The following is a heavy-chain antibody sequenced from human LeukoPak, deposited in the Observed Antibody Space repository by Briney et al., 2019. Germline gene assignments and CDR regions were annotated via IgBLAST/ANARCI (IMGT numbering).Heavy chain of an antibody. Sequence: VSVKVSCKASGYNFTSYYMHWVRQAPGQGLEWMGIINPDGGSTTYAQKFQGRVTMTRGTSTSTVYMELSSLRSEDTAVYYCARYPRITMIVVVSDAFDIWGQGTMVTVSS. CDR3: ARYPRITMIVVVSDAFDI. J-gene: IGHJ3*02. CDR2: INPDGGST. D-gene: IGHD3-22*01. CDR1: GYNFTSYY. V-gene: IGHV1-46*01.